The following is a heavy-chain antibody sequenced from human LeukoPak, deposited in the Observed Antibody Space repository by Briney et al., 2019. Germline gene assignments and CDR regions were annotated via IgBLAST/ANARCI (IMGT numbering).Heavy chain of an antibody. CDR1: GFIFSSYW. V-gene: IGHV3-7*01. J-gene: IGHJ4*02. D-gene: IGHD2-15*01. Sequence: PGGSLRLSCAASGFIFSSYWMSWVRQAPGKGLEWVANIKQDGSEKYYVDSVKGRFTISRDNAKNSLYLQMNSLRAEDTAVYYCARTSHFNLVVVAEDYWGQGTLVTVSS. CDR2: IKQDGSEK. CDR3: ARTSHFNLVVVAEDY.